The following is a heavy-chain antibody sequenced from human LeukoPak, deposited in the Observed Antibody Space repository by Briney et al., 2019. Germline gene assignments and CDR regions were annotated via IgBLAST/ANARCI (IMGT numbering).Heavy chain of an antibody. CDR2: TYYRSKWYN. Sequence: PSQTLSLTCAISGDSVSSNSAAWNWIRQSPSRGLEWLGRTYYRSKWYNDYAVSVKSRITINPDTSKNQFSLQLNSVTPEDTAVYYCARALSSSSPTSHYYYYYMDVWGKGTTVTVSS. J-gene: IGHJ6*03. CDR3: ARALSSSSPTSHYYYYYMDV. CDR1: GDSVSSNSAA. V-gene: IGHV6-1*01. D-gene: IGHD6-6*01.